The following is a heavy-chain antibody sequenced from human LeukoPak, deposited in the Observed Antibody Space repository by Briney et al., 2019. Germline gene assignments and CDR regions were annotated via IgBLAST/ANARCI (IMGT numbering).Heavy chain of an antibody. Sequence: GGSLRLSCAASGFTFSSYSMNWVREAPGKGLEWVSHITASGTAMFYADSVKGRFTISRDNAKNSLYLQMNSLRDEDTAVYYCASSGSYRFDYWGQGTLVTVSS. V-gene: IGHV3-48*02. CDR1: GFTFSSYS. D-gene: IGHD1-26*01. CDR3: ASSGSYRFDY. J-gene: IGHJ4*02. CDR2: ITASGTAM.